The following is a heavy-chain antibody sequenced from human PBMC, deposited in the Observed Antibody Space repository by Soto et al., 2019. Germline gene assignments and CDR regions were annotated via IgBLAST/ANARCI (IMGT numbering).Heavy chain of an antibody. D-gene: IGHD6-13*01. CDR1: GGSVSSGSYY. J-gene: IGHJ5*02. CDR2: IYYSGST. V-gene: IGHV4-61*01. CDR3: AREGSSWYFDWFDP. Sequence: PSETLSLTCTVSGGSVSSGSYYWSWIRQPPGKGLEWIGYIYYSGSTNYNPSLKSRVTISVDTSKNQFSLKLSSVTAADTAMYYCAREGSSWYFDWFDPWGQGTLVTVSS.